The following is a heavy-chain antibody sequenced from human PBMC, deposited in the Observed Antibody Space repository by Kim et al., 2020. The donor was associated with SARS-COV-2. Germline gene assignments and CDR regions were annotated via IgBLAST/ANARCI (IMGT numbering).Heavy chain of an antibody. CDR1: GGSISSYY. J-gene: IGHJ4*02. Sequence: SETLSLTCTVSGGSISSYYWSWIRQPPGKGLEWIGYIYYSGSTNYNPSLKSRVTISVDTSKNQFSLKLSSVTAADTAVYYCARVKDYYSSGSQAYFDYWGQGTLVTVSS. CDR3: ARVKDYYSSGSQAYFDY. D-gene: IGHD3-10*01. CDR2: IYYSGST. V-gene: IGHV4-59*01.